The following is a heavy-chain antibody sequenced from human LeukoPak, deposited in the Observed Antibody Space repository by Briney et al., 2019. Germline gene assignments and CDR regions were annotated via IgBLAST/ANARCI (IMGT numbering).Heavy chain of an antibody. Sequence: ASVKVSCKASGYTFTSYDINWVRQATGQGLEWMGWISAYNGNTNYAQKLQGRVTMTTDTSTSTAYMELRSLRSDDTAVYYCARGPGSGGSWRHFSYWGQGTLVTVSS. CDR3: ARGPGSGGSWRHFSY. V-gene: IGHV1-18*01. D-gene: IGHD2-15*01. CDR2: ISAYNGNT. J-gene: IGHJ4*02. CDR1: GYTFTSYD.